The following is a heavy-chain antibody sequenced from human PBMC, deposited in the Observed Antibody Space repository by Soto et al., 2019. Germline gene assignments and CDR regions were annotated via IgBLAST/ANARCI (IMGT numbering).Heavy chain of an antibody. V-gene: IGHV1-18*01. CDR2: INPNNGNT. D-gene: IGHD2-21*01. Sequence: ASVKVSCKASGYTLITHGISWVRQAPGQGLEWMGWINPNNGNTDYARKVQGRVTMTTDTSTNTAYMELRSLRSDDTAVYYCARGGRGDNKITALQMPLDYWGQGTLVTVSS. CDR3: ARGGRGDNKITALQMPLDY. CDR1: GYTLITHG. J-gene: IGHJ4*02.